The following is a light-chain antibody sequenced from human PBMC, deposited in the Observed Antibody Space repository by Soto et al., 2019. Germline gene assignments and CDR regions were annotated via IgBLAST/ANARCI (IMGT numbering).Light chain of an antibody. CDR3: QQYGSSLYT. CDR1: QSVSSSY. V-gene: IGKV3-20*01. Sequence: EIVLTQSPGTLSLSPGERVTLSCRASQSVSSSYLAWFQQRPGQAPRLLIYGASITATGIPDRFRGSGSGTDFTLTISRLEPEDFAVYYCQQYGSSLYTFGQGTKLDIK. J-gene: IGKJ2*01. CDR2: GAS.